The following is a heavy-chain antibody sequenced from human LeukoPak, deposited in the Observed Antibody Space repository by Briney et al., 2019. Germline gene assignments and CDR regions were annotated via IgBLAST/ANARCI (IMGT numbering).Heavy chain of an antibody. J-gene: IGHJ5*02. Sequence: GGSLRLSCAASGFTFSSYSMNWVRQAPGKGLEWVSSISSSSSYIYYADSVKGRFTISRDNAKNSLYLQMNSLRAEDTAVYYCAKLPALTYSSGWHDWFDPWGQGTLVTVSS. CDR2: ISSSSSYI. CDR1: GFTFSSYS. D-gene: IGHD6-19*01. CDR3: AKLPALTYSSGWHDWFDP. V-gene: IGHV3-21*04.